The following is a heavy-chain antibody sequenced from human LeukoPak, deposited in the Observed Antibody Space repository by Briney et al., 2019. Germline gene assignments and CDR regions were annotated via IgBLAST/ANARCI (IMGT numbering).Heavy chain of an antibody. CDR1: GGSISSGDYY. D-gene: IGHD6-13*01. V-gene: IGHV4-30-4*01. J-gene: IGHJ4*02. CDR3: ARGDSSTWSFKI. CDR2: IYYSGST. Sequence: SQTLSLTCTVSGGSISSGDYYWSWIRQPPGKGLEWIAYIYYSGSTSYNPSLKIRVTISVDTSKNQFSLKLNSVTAADTAVYYCARGDSSTWSFKIWGQGTLVTVSS.